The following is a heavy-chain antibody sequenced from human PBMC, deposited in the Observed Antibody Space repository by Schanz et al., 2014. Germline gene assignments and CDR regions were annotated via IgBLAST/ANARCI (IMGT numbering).Heavy chain of an antibody. CDR2: VSSDGNND. CDR3: ARGGPAYYFDD. J-gene: IGHJ4*02. Sequence: EQLVESGGGLVQPGGSLRLSCTASGFTFSSYSMNWVRQAPGKGLEWVALVSSDGNNDYYTDSVKGRFTISRDNSKNTVYIQMNSLRAEDTAVYYCARGGPAYYFDDWGQGTLVTVSS. V-gene: IGHV3-30*03. CDR1: GFTFSSYS.